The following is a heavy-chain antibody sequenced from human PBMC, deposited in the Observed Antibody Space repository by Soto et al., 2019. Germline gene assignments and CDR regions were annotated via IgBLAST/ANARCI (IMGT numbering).Heavy chain of an antibody. CDR1: GDSVSNNRDA. CDR3: ARDPPYSASILDY. D-gene: IGHD4-4*01. V-gene: IGHV6-1*01. J-gene: IGHJ4*02. Sequence: QVELQQSGPGLVQPSQTLSLTCAVSGDSVSNNRDAWNWIRQSPSRGLEWLGRTYYRSGLFYHYAESLESRITINVDTSKYHFSLQLISATPADTAVYYCARDPPYSASILDYWGQGSLVTVSS. CDR2: TYYRSGLFY.